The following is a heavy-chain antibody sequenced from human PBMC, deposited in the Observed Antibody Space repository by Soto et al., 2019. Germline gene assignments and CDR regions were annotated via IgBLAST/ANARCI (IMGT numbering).Heavy chain of an antibody. V-gene: IGHV3-53*02. D-gene: IGHD3-10*01. CDR2: LYSGGST. Sequence: EVQLVETGGGLIQPGGSLRLSCAASGLIVSTNYMNWVRQAPGKGLEWVSVLYSGGSTHYAGSVKGRFIISGDNSKNTLYLQMNSLRAEDTAVYYCARDRPGDEGDAFEIWGHGTLVTVSS. CDR3: ARDRPGDEGDAFEI. CDR1: GLIVSTNY. J-gene: IGHJ3*02.